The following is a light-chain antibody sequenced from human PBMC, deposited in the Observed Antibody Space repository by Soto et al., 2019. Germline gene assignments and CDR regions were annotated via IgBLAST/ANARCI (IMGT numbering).Light chain of an antibody. CDR1: QSVKSSY. Sequence: EIVLTQSPGTLSLSPGERATLSCRARQSVKSSYLAWYQQKHGQAPRLLIYGAASRAPGIPDRFSGSGSGTDFILTISRVEPEDFAVYYCQQYGKSPWTFGQGTKVEMK. CDR2: GAA. V-gene: IGKV3-20*01. CDR3: QQYGKSPWT. J-gene: IGKJ1*01.